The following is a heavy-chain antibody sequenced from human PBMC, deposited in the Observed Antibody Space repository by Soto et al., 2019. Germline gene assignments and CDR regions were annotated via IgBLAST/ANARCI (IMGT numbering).Heavy chain of an antibody. D-gene: IGHD2-2*01. Sequence: ASVKVSCKVSGYTVTGYYMHWVRQAPGQGLEWMGWINPNSGGTNYAQKFQGRVTMTRETSISTAYMELSRLRSDDTAVYYCARERLGYCSSTSCYRLLNYGMEERGKGPTVTVSS. J-gene: IGHJ6*04. V-gene: IGHV1-2*02. CDR1: GYTVTGYY. CDR2: INPNSGGT. CDR3: ARERLGYCSSTSCYRLLNYGMEE.